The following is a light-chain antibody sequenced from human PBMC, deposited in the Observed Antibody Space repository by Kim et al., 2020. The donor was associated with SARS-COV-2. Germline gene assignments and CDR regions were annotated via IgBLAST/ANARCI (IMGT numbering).Light chain of an antibody. CDR2: YDS. V-gene: IGLV3-21*04. CDR1: NIGSKS. Sequence: SYELTQPPSVSVAPGKTARITCGGNNIGSKSVHWYQQKPGQAPVLVIYYDSDRPSGIPERFSGSNSGNTATLTISRVDAGDEADYYCQVWGSSSDLGVFG. J-gene: IGLJ2*01. CDR3: QVWGSSSDLGV.